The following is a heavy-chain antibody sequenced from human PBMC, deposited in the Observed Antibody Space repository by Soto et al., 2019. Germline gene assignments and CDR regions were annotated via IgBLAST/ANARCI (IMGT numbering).Heavy chain of an antibody. Sequence: QVQLQESGPGLVKPSGTLSLTCAVSGGSISSSNWWSWVRQPPGKGLEWIGEIYHSGNTNYNPSLKSPLTMAVDKSRNQFSLKLSSVTAADTAVYYCARRWGEGRVDYWGQGTLVTVSS. CDR3: ARRWGEGRVDY. CDR2: IYHSGNT. J-gene: IGHJ4*02. CDR1: GGSISSSNW. D-gene: IGHD3-10*01. V-gene: IGHV4-4*02.